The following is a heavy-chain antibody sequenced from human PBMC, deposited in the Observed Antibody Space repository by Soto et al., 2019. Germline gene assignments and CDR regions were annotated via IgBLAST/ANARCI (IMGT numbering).Heavy chain of an antibody. D-gene: IGHD6-6*01. J-gene: IGHJ3*02. Sequence: QLHLVQSGAEVKKPGSSVKVSCPASGGTFSSYTINWVRQAPGQGLEWLGGIIPLFGTLYYAQKFQGRLTIAADSSTSTAYMELSTLRSDDTAVYYCARKVASSDDAFDIWGHGTMVTVSA. CDR3: ARKVASSDDAFDI. CDR2: IIPLFGTL. V-gene: IGHV1-69*06. CDR1: GGTFSSYT.